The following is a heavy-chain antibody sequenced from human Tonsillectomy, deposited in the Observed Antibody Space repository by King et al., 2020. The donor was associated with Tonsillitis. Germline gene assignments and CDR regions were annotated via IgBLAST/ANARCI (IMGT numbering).Heavy chain of an antibody. V-gene: IGHV3-23*04. CDR2: ISGSGGST. Sequence: VQLVESGGGLVQPGGSLRLSCAASGFTFSSYAMSWVRQAPGKGLECVSAISGSGGSTYYADSVKGRFTISRDNSKNTLYLQMNSLRAEDTAVYYCAKSITMVRGVIISGYYFDYWGQGALVTVSS. CDR1: GFTFSSYA. CDR3: AKSITMVRGVIISGYYFDY. J-gene: IGHJ4*02. D-gene: IGHD3-10*01.